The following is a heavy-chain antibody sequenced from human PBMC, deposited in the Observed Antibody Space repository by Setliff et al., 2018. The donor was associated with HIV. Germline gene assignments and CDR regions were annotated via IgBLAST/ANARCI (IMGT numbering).Heavy chain of an antibody. CDR3: ARVRIAARPFCWFDP. CDR2: INHSGST. Sequence: SETLSLTCAVYGGSFSGYYWSWIRQPPGKGLEWIGEINHSGSTNYNPSLKSRVTISVDTSKNQFSLKLSSVTAADTAAYYCARVRIAARPFCWFDPWGQGTLVTVSS. V-gene: IGHV4-34*01. D-gene: IGHD6-6*01. J-gene: IGHJ5*02. CDR1: GGSFSGYY.